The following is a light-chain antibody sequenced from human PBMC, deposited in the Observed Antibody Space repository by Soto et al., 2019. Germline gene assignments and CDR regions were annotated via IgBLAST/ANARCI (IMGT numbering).Light chain of an antibody. CDR3: SSYAGTNNLV. Sequence: QSALTQPPSASGSPGQSVTISCTGTSSDVGGYDSVSWYQQHPGKAPKLMIYEVNKRPSGVPARFSGSKSGNTASLTVSGLQAEDEADYYCSSYAGTNNLVFGTGTQLTVL. CDR2: EVN. J-gene: IGLJ1*01. V-gene: IGLV2-8*01. CDR1: SSDVGGYDS.